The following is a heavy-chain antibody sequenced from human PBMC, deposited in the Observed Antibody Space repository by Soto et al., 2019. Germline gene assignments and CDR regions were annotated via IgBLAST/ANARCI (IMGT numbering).Heavy chain of an antibody. CDR1: GGSISSGNYY. CDR2: ICYSGNT. Sequence: PSETLSLTCSVSGGSISSGNYYWSWIRQPPGKGLEWIGNICYSGNTYYNPSLKSRLIISVDTSNNEFSLKVGSVTAGGTDVCYCASFSLSGTDPWGQETTVPISS. CDR3: ASFSLSGTDP. D-gene: IGHD2-2*01. V-gene: IGHV4-30-4*01. J-gene: IGHJ6*02.